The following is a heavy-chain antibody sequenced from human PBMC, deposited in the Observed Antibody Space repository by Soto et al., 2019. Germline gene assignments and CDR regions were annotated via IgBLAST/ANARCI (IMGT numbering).Heavy chain of an antibody. V-gene: IGHV3-30*03. CDR3: QRVLTTYCFDF. CDR2: ISYDGSEK. D-gene: IGHD2-15*01. CDR1: GLTFGSYG. Sequence: RGSLRISCAASGLTFGSYGMHRVRQAPGKGLEWVAFISYDGSEKLYADSVKARFTISRDESKNTVRLQMNSLRPEDTSIYYCQRVLTTYCFDFWCQGTLVS. J-gene: IGHJ4*02.